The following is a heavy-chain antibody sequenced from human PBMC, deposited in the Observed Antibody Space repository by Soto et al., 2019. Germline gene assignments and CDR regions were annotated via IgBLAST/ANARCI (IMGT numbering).Heavy chain of an antibody. Sequence: QVQLVQSGAEVKKPGASVKVSCKASGYTFTTYYIHWVRQAPGQGLEWMGLINPPSASTSYAQNLQRRVTMTMDTSTSTSSMELRSLRSDYNAVYYYARESRPAAKNYYYGMDVLGQGTTVTVSS. CDR2: INPPSAST. CDR3: ARESRPAAKNYYYGMDV. CDR1: GYTFTTYY. D-gene: IGHD2-2*01. J-gene: IGHJ6*02. V-gene: IGHV1-46*04.